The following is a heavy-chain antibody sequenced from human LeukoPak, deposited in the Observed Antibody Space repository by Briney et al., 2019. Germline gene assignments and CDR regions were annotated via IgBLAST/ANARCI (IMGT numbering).Heavy chain of an antibody. J-gene: IGHJ4*02. CDR2: IYSGGYSGGGP. Sequence: GGSLRLSCAVSGFIVSSNHMNWVRQAPGKGLEWVSVIYSGGYSGGGPFYADSVKGRFTTSSDSSKNTQFLQMNSLRAEDTAVYYCARDVYGDGYNSFDYWGLGILVTVSS. CDR1: GFIVSSNH. CDR3: ARDVYGDGYNSFDY. D-gene: IGHD5-24*01. V-gene: IGHV3-66*01.